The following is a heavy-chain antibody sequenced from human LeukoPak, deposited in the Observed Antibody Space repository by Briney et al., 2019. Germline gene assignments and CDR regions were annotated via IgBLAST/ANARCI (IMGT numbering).Heavy chain of an antibody. CDR3: AKDPLYDSDAYHRAEYLQH. Sequence: PGGSLRLSCAASGFTFSSYGMSWVRQAPGKGLEWVSAISGSGGSTYYADSVKGRFTISRDNSKNTVYVQMNSLRAEDTAVYYCAKDPLYDSDAYHRAEYLQHWGQGTLVTVSS. V-gene: IGHV3-23*01. CDR1: GFTFSSYG. CDR2: ISGSGGST. D-gene: IGHD3-16*01. J-gene: IGHJ1*01.